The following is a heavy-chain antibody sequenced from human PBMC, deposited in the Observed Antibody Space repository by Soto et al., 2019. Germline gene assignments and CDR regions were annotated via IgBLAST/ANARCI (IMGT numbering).Heavy chain of an antibody. CDR3: AGVVPAAMRWWFDP. J-gene: IGHJ5*02. Sequence: GASVKVSCKASGGTFSSYAISWVRQAPGQGLEWMGGIIPIFGTANYAQKFQGRVTITADESTSTAYMELSSLRSEDTAVYYCAGVVPAAMRWWFDPWGQGTLVTSPQ. D-gene: IGHD2-2*01. V-gene: IGHV1-69*13. CDR2: IIPIFGTA. CDR1: GGTFSSYA.